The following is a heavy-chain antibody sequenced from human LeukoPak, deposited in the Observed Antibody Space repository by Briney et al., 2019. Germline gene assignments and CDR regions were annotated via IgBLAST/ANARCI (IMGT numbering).Heavy chain of an antibody. J-gene: IGHJ4*02. CDR1: GGSISSYY. Sequence: SETLSLTCTVSGGSISSYYWSWIRQPPGKGLEWIGYIYYSGSTNYNPSLKSRVTISVDTSKNQFSLKLSSVTAADTAVYYCARLVYCGGDCYSGVLDYWGQGTLVTVSS. CDR3: ARLVYCGGDCYSGVLDY. D-gene: IGHD2-21*02. CDR2: IYYSGST. V-gene: IGHV4-59*01.